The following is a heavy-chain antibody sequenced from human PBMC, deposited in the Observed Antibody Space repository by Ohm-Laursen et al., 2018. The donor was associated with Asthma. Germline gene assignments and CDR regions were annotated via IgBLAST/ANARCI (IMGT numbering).Heavy chain of an antibody. V-gene: IGHV4-30-4*01. CDR3: ARSRDIGSSNWFDP. D-gene: IGHD1-26*01. CDR1: GGSISSGDYY. Sequence: SQTLSLTCTVSGGSISSGDYYWSWIRQPPGKGLEWIGYIYYSGSTYYNPSLKSRVTISVDTSKNQFSLKLSSVTAADTAVYYCARSRDIGSSNWFDPGGQGTLVTVSS. J-gene: IGHJ5*02. CDR2: IYYSGST.